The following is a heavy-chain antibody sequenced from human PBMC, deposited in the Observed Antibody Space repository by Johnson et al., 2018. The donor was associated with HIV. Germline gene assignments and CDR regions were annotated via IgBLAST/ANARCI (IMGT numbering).Heavy chain of an antibody. J-gene: IGHJ3*02. V-gene: IGHV3-66*01. CDR3: AREDSAFDI. CDR1: GFTVSSNY. CDR2: IYSDGST. Sequence: VQLVESGGGLVQPGGSLRLSCAASGFTVSSNYMSWVRQAPGKGLDWVSVIYSDGSTYYADSLKDRFTISRDKSTNTLYLQMNSLRAEDTAVYYCAREDSAFDIWGQGTMVTVSS.